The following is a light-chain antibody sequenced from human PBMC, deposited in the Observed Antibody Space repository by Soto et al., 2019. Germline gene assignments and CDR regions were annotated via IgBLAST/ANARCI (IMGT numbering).Light chain of an antibody. Sequence: QSALTQPPAASGSPGQSVTISCTGTSSDVGGYDYVSWYQQHAGKAPTLMIYEVTKRPSGVPDRFSGSKSGNTASLTVSGLQAEDEADYFCSSYAASNNFDFGTGTKVTGL. CDR2: EVT. V-gene: IGLV2-8*01. CDR1: SSDVGGYDY. CDR3: SSYAASNNFD. J-gene: IGLJ1*01.